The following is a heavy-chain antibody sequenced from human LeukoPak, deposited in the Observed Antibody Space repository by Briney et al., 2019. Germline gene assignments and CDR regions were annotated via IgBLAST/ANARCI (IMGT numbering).Heavy chain of an antibody. Sequence: GGSLRLSCAASGFDFSTYAINWVRQAPGKGLEWVSSISTMSNYIFYGDSVKGRFTISRDNAKNPVYLQMNSLRPEDTAVYYCARGSTAFDYWGQGALVTVSS. J-gene: IGHJ4*02. CDR1: GFDFSTYA. D-gene: IGHD4-11*01. CDR2: ISTMSNYI. CDR3: ARGSTAFDY. V-gene: IGHV3-21*01.